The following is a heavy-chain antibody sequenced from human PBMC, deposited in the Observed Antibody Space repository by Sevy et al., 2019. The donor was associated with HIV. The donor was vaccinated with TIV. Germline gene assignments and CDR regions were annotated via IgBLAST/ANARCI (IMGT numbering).Heavy chain of an antibody. CDR1: GGSISSYY. CDR2: IYYSGST. CDR3: ARYCSGGSGSVPGGGYMDV. D-gene: IGHD2-15*01. J-gene: IGHJ6*03. V-gene: IGHV4-59*01. Sequence: SETLSLTCTVSGGSISSYYWSWIRQPPGKGLEWIGYIYYSGSTNYNPSLKSGVTISVDTSKNQFSVKLSSVTAADTAVYYCARYCSGGSGSVPGGGYMDVWGKGTTVTVSS.